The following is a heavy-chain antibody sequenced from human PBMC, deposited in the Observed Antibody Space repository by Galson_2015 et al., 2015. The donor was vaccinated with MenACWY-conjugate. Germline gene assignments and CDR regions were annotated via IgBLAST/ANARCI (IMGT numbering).Heavy chain of an antibody. CDR1: GDSVSSNITA. J-gene: IGHJ4*02. CDR2: TYYRSKWYN. V-gene: IGHV6-1*01. Sequence: CAISGDSVSSNITAWNWIRQSPLRGLEWLGKTYYRSKWYNDYAVSVKSRITINPDTSNNQFSLQLNSVTPDDTAVYYCVREGYYFDYWGQGTLVTVSS. CDR3: VREGYYFDY.